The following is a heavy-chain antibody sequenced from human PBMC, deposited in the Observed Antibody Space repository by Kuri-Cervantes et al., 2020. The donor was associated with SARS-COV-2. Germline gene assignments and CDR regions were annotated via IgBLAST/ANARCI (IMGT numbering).Heavy chain of an antibody. CDR2: VYYSGST. CDR1: GGSISSYY. J-gene: IGHJ6*03. V-gene: IGHV4-59*12. D-gene: IGHD3-16*02. Sequence: SCTVSGGSISSYYWSWIRQPPGKGLECIGYVYYSGSTNYNPSLKSRVTISVDTSKNQFSLKLSSVTAADTAVYYCARDVSSFDYPSSLYYYYYMDVWGKGTTVTVSS. CDR3: ARDVSSFDYPSSLYYYYYMDV.